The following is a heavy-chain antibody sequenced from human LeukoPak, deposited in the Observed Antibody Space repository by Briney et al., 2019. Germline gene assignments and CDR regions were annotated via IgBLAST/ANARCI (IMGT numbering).Heavy chain of an antibody. Sequence: GGSLRLSCAASGFMFSKYWMSWVRQAPGKGPEWVANIKQDGSERYYLDSVKGRFTISRDNAKNSLFLHMDSLRAEDTAVYYCATSWDYWGQGTLVTVSS. J-gene: IGHJ4*02. CDR3: ATSWDY. CDR1: GFMFSKYW. CDR2: IKQDGSER. V-gene: IGHV3-7*01.